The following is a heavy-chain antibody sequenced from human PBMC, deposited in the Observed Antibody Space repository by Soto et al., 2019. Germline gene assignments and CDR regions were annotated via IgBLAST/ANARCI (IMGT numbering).Heavy chain of an antibody. CDR2: IYYSGST. J-gene: IGHJ6*02. V-gene: IGHV4-59*01. CDR1: GGSISSYY. CDR3: ARVTRRIAAYGMDV. Sequence: SETLSLTCTVSGGSISSYYWSWIRQPPGKGLEWIGYIYYSGSTNYNPSLKSRVTISVDTSKNQFSLKLSSVTAADTAVYYCARVTRRIAAYGMDVWGQGTTVTVSS. D-gene: IGHD6-6*01.